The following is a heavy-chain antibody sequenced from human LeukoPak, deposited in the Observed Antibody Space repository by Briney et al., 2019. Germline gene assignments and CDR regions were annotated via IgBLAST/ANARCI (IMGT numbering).Heavy chain of an antibody. Sequence: GGSLRLSCAASGFTFSSYWMHWVRQDPGKGLVWVSRIYSDGSSITYADSVKGRFTISRDNAENTLYLQMNSLGVEDTAVYYCAREGRVSGYDFDSWGQGTLVTVSS. J-gene: IGHJ4*02. CDR2: IYSDGSSI. CDR1: GFTFSSYW. V-gene: IGHV3-74*03. D-gene: IGHD5-12*01. CDR3: AREGRVSGYDFDS.